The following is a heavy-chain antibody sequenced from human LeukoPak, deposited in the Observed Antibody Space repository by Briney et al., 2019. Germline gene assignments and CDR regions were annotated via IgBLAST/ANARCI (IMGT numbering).Heavy chain of an antibody. J-gene: IGHJ6*03. CDR2: IGEGGT. CDR1: GFTFSPYG. Sequence: GGSLRLSCAASGFTFSPYGMGWVRQAPGKGLEWVSSIGEGGTYYADSVKGRFTISRDNSKSTLYLQMNGLRAEDTAVYYCASDYPRYYFYMDVWGKGTTVTVSS. D-gene: IGHD4-11*01. CDR3: ASDYPRYYFYMDV. V-gene: IGHV3-23*01.